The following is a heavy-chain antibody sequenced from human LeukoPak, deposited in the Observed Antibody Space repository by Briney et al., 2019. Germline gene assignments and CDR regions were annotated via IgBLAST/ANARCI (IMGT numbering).Heavy chain of an antibody. CDR1: GYTFTSYG. Sequence: ASVKVSCKASGYTFTSYGISWVRQAPGQGLEWMGWISAYNGNTNYAQKLQGRVTMTTDTSTSTAYMELRSPRPDDTAVYYCARAVLRYFDWLITLDYWGQGTLVTVSS. D-gene: IGHD3-9*01. CDR2: ISAYNGNT. J-gene: IGHJ4*02. CDR3: ARAVLRYFDWLITLDY. V-gene: IGHV1-18*01.